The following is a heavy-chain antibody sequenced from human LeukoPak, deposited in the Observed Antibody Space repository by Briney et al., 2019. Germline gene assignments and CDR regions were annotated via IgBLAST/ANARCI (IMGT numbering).Heavy chain of an antibody. CDR2: IYYSGST. J-gene: IGHJ4*02. V-gene: IGHV4-39*01. Sequence: SQTLSLTCTVSGGSISSSSYYWGWIRQPPGKGREWVGSIYYSGSTYYNPSLKSRVTISVDTSKNQFSLKLSSVTAADTAVYYCARHVRLAVYYFDYWGQGTLVTVSS. CDR3: ARHVRLAVYYFDY. CDR1: GGSISSSSYY. D-gene: IGHD3-10*02.